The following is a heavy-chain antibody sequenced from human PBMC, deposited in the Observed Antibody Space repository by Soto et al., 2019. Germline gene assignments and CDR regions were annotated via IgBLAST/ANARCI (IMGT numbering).Heavy chain of an antibody. J-gene: IGHJ4*02. CDR3: TRVPPKSQLLGTLDY. CDR2: ISPNNGDT. Sequence: GASVKVSCKASGYTFTSYGISWVRQAPGQGLEWMGWISPNNGDTNYAQKLQGRVTMTTDTSTSTAYMELRSLRSDDTAVYYCTRVPPKSQLLGTLDYSGQGTLVTVSS. D-gene: IGHD2-2*01. CDR1: GYTFTSYG. V-gene: IGHV1-18*01.